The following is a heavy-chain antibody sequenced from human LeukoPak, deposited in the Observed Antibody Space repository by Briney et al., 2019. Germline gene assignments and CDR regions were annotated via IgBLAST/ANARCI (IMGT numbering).Heavy chain of an antibody. J-gene: IGHJ5*02. D-gene: IGHD2-2*02. CDR1: GYTLTELS. V-gene: IGHV1-24*01. CDR2: FDPEDGET. CDR3: ATWRIVVVPAAIPPQRWFDP. Sequence: WASVKVSCKVSGYTLTELSMHWVRQAPGKGLEWMGGFDPEDGETIYAQKFQGRVTMTEDTSTDTAYMELSSLRSEDTAVYYCATWRIVVVPAAIPPQRWFDPWGQGTLVTVSS.